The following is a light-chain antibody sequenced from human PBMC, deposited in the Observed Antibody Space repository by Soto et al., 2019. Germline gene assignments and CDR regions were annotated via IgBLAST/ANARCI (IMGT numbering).Light chain of an antibody. Sequence: DIVMTQSPDSLAVSLGERATINCKSSQSVFYSSTNKNYLAWYQQKPGQPPKLLIYWASTRESGVPDRFSGSGSGTDFTLTISSLQAEDVAVYYCQHYYNNPRTFGQGTKLEIK. J-gene: IGKJ2*01. CDR1: QSVFYSSTNKNY. CDR3: QHYYNNPRT. CDR2: WAS. V-gene: IGKV4-1*01.